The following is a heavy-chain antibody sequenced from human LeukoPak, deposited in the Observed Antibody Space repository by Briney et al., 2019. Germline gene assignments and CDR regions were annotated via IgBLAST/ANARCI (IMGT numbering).Heavy chain of an antibody. Sequence: ASVKVSCKASGYTFTGYYMHWVRQAPGQGLEWMGWINPNSGGTNYAQKFQGRVTMTRDTSISTAYMELSRLRSDDTAVYYCARDLPTYYDFWSGYYPIEYWGQGPLVTVSS. V-gene: IGHV1-2*02. CDR2: INPNSGGT. D-gene: IGHD3-3*01. CDR1: GYTFTGYY. J-gene: IGHJ4*02. CDR3: ARDLPTYYDFWSGYYPIEY.